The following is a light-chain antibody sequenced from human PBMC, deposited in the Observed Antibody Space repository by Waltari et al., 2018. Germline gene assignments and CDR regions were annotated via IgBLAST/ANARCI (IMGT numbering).Light chain of an antibody. CDR3: QQSYSTRWT. Sequence: DIQMTQSPSSLSASVGARVTITCRASQSISSYLNWYQQKPGKAPKLLIYAASSLQSGVPSRFSGSGSGTDFTLTISSLQPEDFATYYCQQSYSTRWTFGQGTKEEIK. CDR1: QSISSY. CDR2: AAS. V-gene: IGKV1-39*01. J-gene: IGKJ1*01.